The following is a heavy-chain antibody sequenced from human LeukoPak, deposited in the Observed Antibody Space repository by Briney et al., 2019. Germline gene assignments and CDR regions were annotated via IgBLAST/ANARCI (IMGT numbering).Heavy chain of an antibody. V-gene: IGHV1-69*01. CDR2: IIPIFGTA. J-gene: IGHJ6*02. D-gene: IGHD3-10*01. Sequence: SVKVSCKASGGTFTSYAISWVRQAPGQGLEWMGGIIPIFGTANYAQKFQGRVTITADESTSTAYMELSSLRSEDTAVYYCARPTMVRGVMVRYYGMDVWGQGTTVTVSS. CDR3: ARPTMVRGVMVRYYGMDV. CDR1: GGTFTSYA.